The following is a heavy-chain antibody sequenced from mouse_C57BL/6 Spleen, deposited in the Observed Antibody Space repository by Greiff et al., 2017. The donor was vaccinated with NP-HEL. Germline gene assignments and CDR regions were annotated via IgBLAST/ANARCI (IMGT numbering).Heavy chain of an antibody. CDR2: IHPNSGST. CDR3: ARGYDYDEGAMDY. Sequence: QVQLQQSGAELVKPGASVKLSCKASGYTFTSYWMHWVKQRPGQGLEWIGMIHPNSGSTNYNEKFKSKATLTVDKSSSTAYMQLSSLTSEDSAVYYCARGYDYDEGAMDYWGQGTSVTVSS. J-gene: IGHJ4*01. V-gene: IGHV1-64*01. CDR1: GYTFTSYW. D-gene: IGHD2-4*01.